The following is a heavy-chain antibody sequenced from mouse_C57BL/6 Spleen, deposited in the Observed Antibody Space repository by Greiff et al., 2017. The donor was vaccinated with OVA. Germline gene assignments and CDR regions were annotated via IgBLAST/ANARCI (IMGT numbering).Heavy chain of an antibody. D-gene: IGHD2-10*01. V-gene: IGHV1-55*01. CDR1: GYTFTSYW. J-gene: IGHJ2*01. CDR2: IYPGSGST. Sequence: QVQLKQPGAELVKPGASVKMSCKASGYTFTSYWITWVKQRPGHGLEWIGDIYPGSGSTNYNEKFKSKATLTVDTSSSTAYMQLSSLTSEDSAVYYCARESAYPDYWGQGTTLTVSS. CDR3: ARESAYPDY.